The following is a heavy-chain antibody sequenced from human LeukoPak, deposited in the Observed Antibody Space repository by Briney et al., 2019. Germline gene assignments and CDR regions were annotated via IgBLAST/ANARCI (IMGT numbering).Heavy chain of an antibody. V-gene: IGHV3-7*03. Sequence: GGSLRLSCAASGFTFSSYSMSWVRQAPGMGLEWVASMKQDGSDKYYVDSMKGRFTISRDNAKNSLYLQMSSLRVEDTAVYYCARDRTGGYFDYWGQGTLVTVSS. D-gene: IGHD4-23*01. CDR2: MKQDGSDK. J-gene: IGHJ4*02. CDR1: GFTFSSYS. CDR3: ARDRTGGYFDY.